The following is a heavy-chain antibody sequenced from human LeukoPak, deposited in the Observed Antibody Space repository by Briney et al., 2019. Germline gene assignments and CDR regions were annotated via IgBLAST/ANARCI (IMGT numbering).Heavy chain of an antibody. D-gene: IGHD5-12*01. CDR2: ISYDGSDK. J-gene: IGHJ4*02. Sequence: GMSLRLSCAASVFTFSIYSIHCVRHPPPKGLEWVAIISYDGSDKYYAASVKGRITISRDNCKSTLYLQMMSLRTGDTAVYYCANMGYSGYDWDYWGEGTLVTVSS. V-gene: IGHV3-30-3*01. CDR3: ANMGYSGYDWDY. CDR1: VFTFSIYS.